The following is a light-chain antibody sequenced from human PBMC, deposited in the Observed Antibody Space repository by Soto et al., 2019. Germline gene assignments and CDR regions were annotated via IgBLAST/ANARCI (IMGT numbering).Light chain of an antibody. V-gene: IGLV2-8*01. CDR3: SSYAGSNNWV. J-gene: IGLJ3*02. CDR1: SSDVGGYNY. Sequence: QSALTQPPSASGSPGQSVTISCTGTSSDVGGYNYVSWYQQHPGKAPKLMISEVSKRPSGVPDRFSGSKSGNTASLTVSGLQTEVEADYYCSSYAGSNNWVFGGGTQLTVL. CDR2: EVS.